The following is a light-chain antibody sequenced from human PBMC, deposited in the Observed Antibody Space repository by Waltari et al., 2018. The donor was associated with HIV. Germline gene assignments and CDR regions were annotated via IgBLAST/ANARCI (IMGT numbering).Light chain of an antibody. CDR1: RSAVGGYQY. V-gene: IGLV2-14*01. Sequence: QSALTQPASVSGSPGQSTTIPCTGHRSAVGGYQYVPWYQQHPSTAPKLMIYEVSNRPSGVSNRFSGSKSGNTASLTISGLQAEDEADYYCNSYTSSSTLVFGGGTKLTVL. CDR2: EVS. J-gene: IGLJ2*01. CDR3: NSYTSSSTLV.